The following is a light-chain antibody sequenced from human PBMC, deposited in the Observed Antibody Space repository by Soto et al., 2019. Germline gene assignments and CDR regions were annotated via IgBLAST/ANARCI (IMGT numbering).Light chain of an antibody. V-gene: IGKV3-20*01. Sequence: EIVLTQSPGTLSLSPGERATLSCRASQSIRSNLAWYQQKPGQAPRLLIYGASSRATGIPDRFSGSGSGTDFTLTISRLEPEDIAVYYCQQYGSSPITFGQGTRLEI. CDR2: GAS. CDR1: QSIRSN. J-gene: IGKJ5*01. CDR3: QQYGSSPIT.